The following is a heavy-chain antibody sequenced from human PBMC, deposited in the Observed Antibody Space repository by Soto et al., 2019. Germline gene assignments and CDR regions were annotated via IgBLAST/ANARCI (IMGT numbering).Heavy chain of an antibody. CDR3: ARVMRGCGGDCSIVDY. V-gene: IGHV4-31*03. Sequence: SETLSLTCTVSGGSISSGGCYWSWIRQHPGKGLEWIGYIYYSGSTYYNPSLKSRVTVSVDTSKNQFSLKLSSVTAADTAVYYWARVMRGCGGDCSIVDYWGQGTLVTVSS. CDR2: IYYSGST. D-gene: IGHD2-21*02. CDR1: GGSISSGGCY. J-gene: IGHJ4*02.